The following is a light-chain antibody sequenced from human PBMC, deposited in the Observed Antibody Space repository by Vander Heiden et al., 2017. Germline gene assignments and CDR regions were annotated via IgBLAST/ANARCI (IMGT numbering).Light chain of an antibody. J-gene: IGLJ2*01. CDR2: RNN. V-gene: IGLV1-47*01. CDR1: SSNIGSNY. CDR3: AAWDDSLSGVV. Sequence: QSVLTQPPSASGTPGQRVTISCSGSSSNIGSNYVCGYQQLPGTAPNLLIYRNNRRPSGVPDRFSGSKSGTSASLAISGLRSEDEADYYCAAWDDSLSGVVFGGGTKLTVL.